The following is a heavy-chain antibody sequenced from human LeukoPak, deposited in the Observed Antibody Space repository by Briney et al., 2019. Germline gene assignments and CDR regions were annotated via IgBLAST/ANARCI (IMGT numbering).Heavy chain of an antibody. CDR2: ISYDGSNK. J-gene: IGHJ4*02. Sequence: GGSLRLSCAASGFTFSSYAMHWVRQAPGKGLEWVAVISYDGSNKYYADSVKGRFTISRDNSKNSLYLQVNSLRAEDTAVYYCARDFGGIGYCSSTSCFPLDYWGQGTLVTVSS. CDR1: GFTFSSYA. D-gene: IGHD2-2*01. CDR3: ARDFGGIGYCSSTSCFPLDY. V-gene: IGHV3-30-3*01.